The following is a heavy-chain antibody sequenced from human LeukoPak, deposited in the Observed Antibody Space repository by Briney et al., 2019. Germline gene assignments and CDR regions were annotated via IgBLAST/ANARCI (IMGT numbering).Heavy chain of an antibody. J-gene: IGHJ4*02. V-gene: IGHV5-51*01. CDR1: GYTFTSYW. D-gene: IGHD3-9*01. CDR2: IYPGDSDT. CDR3: ASEFDWTYGQVY. Sequence: KVSCKASGYTFTSYWIGWVRQMPGKGLEWMGIIYPGDSDTRYSPSFQGQVTISADKSISTAYLQWSSLKASDTAMYYCASEFDWTYGQVYWGQGTLVTVSS.